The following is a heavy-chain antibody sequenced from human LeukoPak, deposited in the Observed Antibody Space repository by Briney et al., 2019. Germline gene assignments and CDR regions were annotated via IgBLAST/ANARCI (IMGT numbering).Heavy chain of an antibody. D-gene: IGHD3-10*01. V-gene: IGHV3-53*01. J-gene: IGHJ6*03. CDR3: ASGSGSYRTPYYYMDV. CDR1: GFTVSSNY. CDR2: IYSGGST. Sequence: PGGSLRLSCVASGFTVSSNYMSWVRQAPGKGLELVSVIYSGGSTYYADSVKGRFTISRDNSKNTLYLQMSSLRAEDTAVYYCASGSGSYRTPYYYMDVWGTGTTVTVSS.